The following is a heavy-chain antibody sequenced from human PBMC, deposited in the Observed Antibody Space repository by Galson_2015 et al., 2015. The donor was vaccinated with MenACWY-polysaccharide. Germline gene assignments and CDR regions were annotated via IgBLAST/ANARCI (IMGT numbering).Heavy chain of an antibody. D-gene: IGHD2-2*01. V-gene: IGHV4-34*01. J-gene: IGHJ4*02. Sequence: SETLSLTCAVSGGSFNGYYWSWIRQPPGKGLEWIGEINHSGGANYNPSLKSRVTISIDTSKNQFSLNLNSVTAADTAVYYCARPSGYCTSTSCYRIFNYWGQGTLLTVSS. CDR2: INHSGGA. CDR1: GGSFNGYY. CDR3: ARPSGYCTSTSCYRIFNY.